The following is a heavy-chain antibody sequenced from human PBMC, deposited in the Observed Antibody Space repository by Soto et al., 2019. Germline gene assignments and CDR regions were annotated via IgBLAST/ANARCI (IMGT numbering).Heavy chain of an antibody. V-gene: IGHV3-23*01. CDR2: INKSGGST. CDR1: GFTFSSFA. CDR3: AKDPPTTGTTFDY. D-gene: IGHD1-1*01. J-gene: IGHJ4*02. Sequence: GVSLRLSCAASGFTFSSFAMRWVRHAPGKGLEWVSTINKSGGSTYYADSVKGRFTISRDNSKNMLFLQINGLRAEDTAVYYCAKDPPTTGTTFDYWGRGTLVTVSS.